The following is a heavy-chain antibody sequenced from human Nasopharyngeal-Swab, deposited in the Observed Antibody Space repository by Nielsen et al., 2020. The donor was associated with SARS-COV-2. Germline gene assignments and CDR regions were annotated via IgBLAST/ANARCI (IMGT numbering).Heavy chain of an antibody. V-gene: IGHV3-7*01. CDR3: VRNMDV. CDR1: GFSFSSYW. Sequence: GESLKISCAAPGFSFSSYWMTWVRQAPGKGLEWAANLNKDGSETYYVDSVKGRFTISRDNAKNSLFLQMNTLRGEDTAVYYCVRNMDVWGQGTTVTVSS. CDR2: LNKDGSET. J-gene: IGHJ6*02.